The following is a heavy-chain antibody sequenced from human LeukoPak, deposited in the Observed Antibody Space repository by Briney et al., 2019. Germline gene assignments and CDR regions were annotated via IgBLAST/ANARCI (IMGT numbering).Heavy chain of an antibody. Sequence: GGSLRLSCAASGFTFSNYWIHWVRQAPGKGLVWVSRIDNAGSITTYADSVKGRFTISRDNAENTLYLQMNTLRVEDTAVYYCVRSAFHAGSGNYYDYWGQGTLVTVPS. CDR3: VRSAFHAGSGNYYDY. J-gene: IGHJ4*02. V-gene: IGHV3-74*03. D-gene: IGHD3-22*01. CDR2: IDNAGSIT. CDR1: GFTFSNYW.